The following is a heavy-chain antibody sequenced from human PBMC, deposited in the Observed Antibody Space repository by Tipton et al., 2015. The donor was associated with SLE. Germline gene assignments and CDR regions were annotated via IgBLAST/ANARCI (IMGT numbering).Heavy chain of an antibody. Sequence: TLSLTCAVYGGSFSGYYWSWIRQPPGKGLEWIGEINHSGSTNYNPSLKSRFTISVDTSKNQFSLKLSSVTAADTAVYYCARNHGGNPFDYWGQGTLVTVSS. J-gene: IGHJ4*02. V-gene: IGHV4-34*01. CDR2: INHSGST. D-gene: IGHD4-23*01. CDR1: GGSFSGYY. CDR3: ARNHGGNPFDY.